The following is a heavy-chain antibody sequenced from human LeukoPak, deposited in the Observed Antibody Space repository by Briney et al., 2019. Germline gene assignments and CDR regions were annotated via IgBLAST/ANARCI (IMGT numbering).Heavy chain of an antibody. J-gene: IGHJ3*02. Sequence: GGSLRLSCAASGFIFSDYSMNWVRQAPGKGLEWLSYIGGKTNNIGYRDSVKGRFTMSRDNAKSSLSLQMNSLRDEDTAVYFSARDRDYAFDIWGQGTMVTVAS. D-gene: IGHD5-24*01. CDR1: GFIFSDYS. V-gene: IGHV3-48*02. CDR2: IGGKTNNI. CDR3: ARDRDYAFDI.